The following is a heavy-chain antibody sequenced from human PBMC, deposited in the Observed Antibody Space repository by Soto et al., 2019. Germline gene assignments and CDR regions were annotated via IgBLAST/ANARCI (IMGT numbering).Heavy chain of an antibody. D-gene: IGHD4-4*01. CDR1: GFPFSRFA. CDR2: ISFNGGDT. V-gene: IGHV3-64D*06. J-gene: IGHJ4*02. CDR3: VKDGAVTFSGWFFDY. Sequence: PVGSLRLSGSASGFPFSRFAIHWVRQAPGKGLVYVSGISFNGGDTYHADSVKGRFSISRDNSKNTVYLQMSSLRAEDTAVYYCVKDGAVTFSGWFFDYWGQGTPVTVSS.